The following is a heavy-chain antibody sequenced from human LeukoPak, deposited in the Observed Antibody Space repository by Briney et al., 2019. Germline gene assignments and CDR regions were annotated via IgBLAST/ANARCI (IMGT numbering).Heavy chain of an antibody. D-gene: IGHD5-18*01. CDR1: GYTFTSYG. V-gene: IGHV1-18*01. CDR2: ISAYNGNT. CDR3: ARGSYGYSDDYFDY. J-gene: IGHJ4*02. Sequence: GASVNVSCKASGYTFTSYGISWVRQAPGQGLEWMGWISAYNGNTNYAQKLQGRVTMTTDTSTSTAYMELRSLRSDDTAVYYCARGSYGYSDDYFDYWGQGTLVTVSS.